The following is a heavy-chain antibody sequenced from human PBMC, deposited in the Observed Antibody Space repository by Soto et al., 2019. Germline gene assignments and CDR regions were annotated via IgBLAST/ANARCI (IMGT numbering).Heavy chain of an antibody. J-gene: IGHJ4*02. V-gene: IGHV3-33*01. CDR2: IWYDGSKE. CDR1: GFSFSSYG. D-gene: IGHD2-21*01. CDR3: ARVNGCAGDCYSGLLDY. Sequence: GGSLRLSCASSGFSFSSYGMHLVRQAPGKGLEWLALIWYDGSKELYADAVKGRFTISRDNSKNTAYLQMNSLRAEDTAVYFCARVNGCAGDCYSGLLDYWGQGTLVTVSS.